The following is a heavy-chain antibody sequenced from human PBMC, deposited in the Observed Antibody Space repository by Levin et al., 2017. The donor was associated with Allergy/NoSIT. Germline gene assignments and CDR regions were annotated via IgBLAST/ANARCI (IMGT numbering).Heavy chain of an antibody. J-gene: IGHJ6*02. CDR2: IYYSGST. Sequence: NASETLSLTCTVSGDSISSYYWSWIRQPPEKGLEWIGYIYYSGSTNYNPSLKSRVTISIDTSKNQFSLKLSSVTAADTAVYYCARRSCSGGTCYSGSHGMDVWGQGTTVTVSS. CDR3: ARRSCSGGTCYSGSHGMDV. V-gene: IGHV4-59*08. CDR1: GDSISSYY. D-gene: IGHD2-15*01.